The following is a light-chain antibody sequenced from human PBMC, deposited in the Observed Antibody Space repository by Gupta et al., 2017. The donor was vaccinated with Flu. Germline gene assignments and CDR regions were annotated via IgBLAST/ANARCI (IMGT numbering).Light chain of an antibody. CDR3: QSYDSSLSGCV. Sequence: QSVLTHPPSVSRAPGQRVTIASTGSSSNIGAGYDVHWYQQLPGTAPKLLIYGNSNRPSGVPDRFSGSKSGTSASLAITGLQAEDEADYYCQSYDSSLSGCVFGTGTKVTVL. V-gene: IGLV1-40*01. J-gene: IGLJ1*01. CDR2: GNS. CDR1: SSNIGAGYD.